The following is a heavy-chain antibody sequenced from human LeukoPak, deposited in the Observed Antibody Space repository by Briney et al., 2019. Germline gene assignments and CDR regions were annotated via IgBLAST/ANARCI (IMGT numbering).Heavy chain of an antibody. CDR2: ISGSASTK. J-gene: IGHJ4*02. CDR1: GFTFSSYD. CDR3: AKRQWIQLWSPPGY. D-gene: IGHD5-18*01. Sequence: PGGSLRLSCAASGFTFSSYDMGWVRQAPGQGLEWVSSISGSASTKYYADSVKSRFTSSRDNSKNTLYLQMNSLRAEDTAVYYCAKRQWIQLWSPPGYWGQGTLVTVSS. V-gene: IGHV3-23*01.